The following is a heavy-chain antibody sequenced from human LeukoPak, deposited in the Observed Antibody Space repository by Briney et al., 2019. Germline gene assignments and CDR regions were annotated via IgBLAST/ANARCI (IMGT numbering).Heavy chain of an antibody. J-gene: IGHJ6*03. Sequence: GGSLRLSCAASGFSFGSYAMHWVRQAPGKGLEWVAVISNDGNIQYYVDSVKGRFTISRDNSKNTVYLQMNSLKTEDTAVYYCTAAYSSGWYVAYYYYYYMDVWGKGTTVTVSS. CDR3: TAAYSSGWYVAYYYYYYMDV. V-gene: IGHV3-30*04. CDR2: ISNDGNIQ. CDR1: GFSFGSYA. D-gene: IGHD6-19*01.